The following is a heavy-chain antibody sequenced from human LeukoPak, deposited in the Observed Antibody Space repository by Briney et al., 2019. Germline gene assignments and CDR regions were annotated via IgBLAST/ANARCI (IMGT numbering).Heavy chain of an antibody. CDR3: APDLDHHTMVRGARDY. CDR2: FDPEDGET. CDR1: GYTLTELS. Sequence: AASVKVSCKVSGYTLTELSMHWVRQAPGKGLEWMGGFDPEDGETIYAQKFQGRVTMTEDTSTDTAYMELSSLRSEDTAVYYCAPDLDHHTMVRGARDYWGQGTLVTVSS. D-gene: IGHD3-10*01. V-gene: IGHV1-24*01. J-gene: IGHJ4*02.